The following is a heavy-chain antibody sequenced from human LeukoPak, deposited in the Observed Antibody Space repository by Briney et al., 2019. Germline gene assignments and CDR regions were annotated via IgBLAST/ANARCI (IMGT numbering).Heavy chain of an antibody. CDR2: ISYDGSNK. CDR1: GFTFSSYG. D-gene: IGHD1-26*01. Sequence: GRSLRLSCAASGFTFSSYGMHWVRQAPGKGLEWVAVISYDGSNKYYADSVKGRFTISRDNSKNTLYLQMNSLRAEDTAVYYCAKLGSGSDPGAFDIWAKGQWSPSLQ. CDR3: AKLGSGSDPGAFDI. V-gene: IGHV3-30*18. J-gene: IGHJ3*02.